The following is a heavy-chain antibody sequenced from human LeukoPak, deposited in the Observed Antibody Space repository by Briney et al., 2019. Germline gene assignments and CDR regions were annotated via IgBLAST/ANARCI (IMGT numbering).Heavy chain of an antibody. Sequence: PGGSLRLSCAASGLTFSRYAMSWVRQAPGKGLEWVSAIHYSGGSTYYADSVKGRFTISRDNSKNTLYLQMNSLRAEDTAVYYCAKVIREVDMSYDYWGQGALVTVSS. D-gene: IGHD5-24*01. CDR3: AKVIREVDMSYDY. CDR1: GLTFSRYA. J-gene: IGHJ4*02. CDR2: IHYSGGST. V-gene: IGHV3-23*01.